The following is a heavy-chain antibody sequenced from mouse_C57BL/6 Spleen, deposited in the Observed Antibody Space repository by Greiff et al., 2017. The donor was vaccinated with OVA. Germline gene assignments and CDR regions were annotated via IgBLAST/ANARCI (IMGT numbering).Heavy chain of an antibody. CDR1: GFTFSSYG. D-gene: IGHD1-1*01. CDR2: ISSGGSYT. J-gene: IGHJ2*01. CDR3: ARRDYGSYFDY. V-gene: IGHV5-6*01. Sequence: EVQGVESGGDLVKPGGSLKLSCAASGFTFSSYGMSWVRQTPDKRLEWVATISSGGSYTYYPDSVKGRVTISRDNAKNTLYLQMSSLKSEDTAMYYCARRDYGSYFDYWGQGTTLTVSS.